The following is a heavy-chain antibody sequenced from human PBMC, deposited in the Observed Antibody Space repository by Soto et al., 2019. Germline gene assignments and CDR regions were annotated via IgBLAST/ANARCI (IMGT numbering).Heavy chain of an antibody. CDR3: ARARYYDSSGYYVSDAFDI. CDR2: IIPIFGTA. J-gene: IGHJ3*02. V-gene: IGHV1-69*13. Sequence: ASVKVSCKASGGTFSSYAISWVRQAPGQGLEWMGGIIPIFGTANYAQKFQGRVTITADESTSTAYMELSSLRSEDTAVYYCARARYYDSSGYYVSDAFDIWGQGTMVTVS. D-gene: IGHD3-22*01. CDR1: GGTFSSYA.